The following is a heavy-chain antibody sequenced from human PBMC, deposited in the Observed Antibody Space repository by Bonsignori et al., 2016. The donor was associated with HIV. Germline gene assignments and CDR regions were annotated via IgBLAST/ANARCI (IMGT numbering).Heavy chain of an antibody. CDR2: INHRGVS. D-gene: IGHD3-10*02. CDR3: ARRHIAQFLYVSDLHNWFDP. V-gene: IGHV4-34*01. J-gene: IGHJ5*02. Sequence: RQAPGKGLEWIGDINHRGVSDYNPSLKSRVILSVDASRSQFSLNLTSVTVADTAVYFCARRHIAQFLYVSDLHNWFDPWGHGNLVTVSS.